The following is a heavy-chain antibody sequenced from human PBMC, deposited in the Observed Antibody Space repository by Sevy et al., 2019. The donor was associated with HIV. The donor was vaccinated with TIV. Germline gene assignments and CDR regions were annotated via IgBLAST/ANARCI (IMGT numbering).Heavy chain of an antibody. Sequence: SETLSLTCTVSGGSISSGGYYWSWIRQHPGKGLEWIGYIYYSGSTYYNPSLKSRVTISVDTSKNQFSLKLSSVTAAETAVYYCARERGYCSSTSCYPGESFDYWGQGTLVTVSS. D-gene: IGHD2-2*03. J-gene: IGHJ4*02. CDR1: GGSISSGGYY. CDR2: IYYSGST. V-gene: IGHV4-31*03. CDR3: ARERGYCSSTSCYPGESFDY.